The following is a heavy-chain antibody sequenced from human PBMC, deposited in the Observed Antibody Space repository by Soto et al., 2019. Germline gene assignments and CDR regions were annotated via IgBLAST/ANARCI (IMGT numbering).Heavy chain of an antibody. Sequence: QVQLVQSGAEVKKPGASVKVSCKAAGYTFTSYDINWVRQATGQGFEWMGWMNPNSGNTGYAQKFQGRVTMTRDTSKSTAFMELSSLRSEDTAVYYCAGGPRNWGVDYWGQGTLVTVSS. J-gene: IGHJ4*02. CDR3: AGGPRNWGVDY. D-gene: IGHD7-27*01. CDR1: GYTFTSYD. CDR2: MNPNSGNT. V-gene: IGHV1-8*01.